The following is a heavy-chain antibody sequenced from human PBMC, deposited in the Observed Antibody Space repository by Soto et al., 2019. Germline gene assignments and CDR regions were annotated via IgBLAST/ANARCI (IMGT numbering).Heavy chain of an antibody. Sequence: GESLKISCAASGFTFSSYEMNWVRQAPGKGLEWVSYISSSGSTIYYADSVKGRFTISRDNAKNSLYLQMNSLRAEDTAVYYCARETSARLRLRGFDYWGQGTLVTVSS. J-gene: IGHJ4*02. D-gene: IGHD5-12*01. V-gene: IGHV3-48*03. CDR1: GFTFSSYE. CDR2: ISSSGSTI. CDR3: ARETSARLRLRGFDY.